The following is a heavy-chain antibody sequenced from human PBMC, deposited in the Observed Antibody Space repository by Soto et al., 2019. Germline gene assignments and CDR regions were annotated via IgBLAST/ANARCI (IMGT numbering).Heavy chain of an antibody. J-gene: IGHJ3*02. CDR3: ARLDCSSTSCSPSEAAFDI. CDR2: TNYSGST. V-gene: IGHV4-59*12. D-gene: IGHD2-2*01. Sequence: XXTLSLPFTVSGGSISSYYWSWILQPPGKGLGWMGYTNYSGSTNYNPSLKSRVTISVDTSKNRFSLKLSSVTAADTEFYYCARLDCSSTSCSPSEAAFDIWGQGKMVT. CDR1: GGSISSYY.